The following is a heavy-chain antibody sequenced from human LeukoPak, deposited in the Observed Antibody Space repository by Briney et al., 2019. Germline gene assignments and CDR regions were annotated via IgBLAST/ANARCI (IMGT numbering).Heavy chain of an antibody. CDR3: AKVSCTGGTCSSFDY. CDR2: ISGSGVYK. Sequence: PGGSLRLSCAASGFTFSSFVMSWVRQAPGKGLEWVSSISGSGVYKYYTDSVKGRFTISRDNSQNTLYVQMNSLRAEDTAVYYCAKVSCTGGTCSSFDYWGQGTLATVSS. V-gene: IGHV3-23*01. CDR1: GFTFSSFV. D-gene: IGHD2-8*02. J-gene: IGHJ4*02.